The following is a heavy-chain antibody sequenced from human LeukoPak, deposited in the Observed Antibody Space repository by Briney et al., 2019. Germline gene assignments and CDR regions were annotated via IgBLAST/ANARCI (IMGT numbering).Heavy chain of an antibody. Sequence: ASVKVSCQASDYTFTSYGISWVRQAPGQGREWMGWISVYNGNTNYAQKLQGRVTMTTDTSTSTAYMELRSLRSDDTAVYYCARVRGSAPSYYFDYWGQGTLVTVSS. V-gene: IGHV1-18*01. CDR2: ISVYNGNT. CDR3: ARVRGSAPSYYFDY. D-gene: IGHD3-16*01. CDR1: DYTFTSYG. J-gene: IGHJ4*02.